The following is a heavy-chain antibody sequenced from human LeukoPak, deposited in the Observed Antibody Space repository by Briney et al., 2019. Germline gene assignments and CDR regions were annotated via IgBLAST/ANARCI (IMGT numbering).Heavy chain of an antibody. Sequence: GASVKVSCKASGYTFTSYDINWVRQATGQGLEWMGGIIPIFGTANYAQKFQGRVTITADESTSTAYMELSSLRSEDTAVYYCARDPLNLRGYWFDPWGQGTLVTVSS. CDR1: GYTFTSYD. CDR3: ARDPLNLRGYWFDP. D-gene: IGHD1-14*01. J-gene: IGHJ5*02. CDR2: IIPIFGTA. V-gene: IGHV1-69*13.